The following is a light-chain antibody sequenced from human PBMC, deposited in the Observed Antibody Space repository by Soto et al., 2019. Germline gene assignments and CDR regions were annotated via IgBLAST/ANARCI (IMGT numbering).Light chain of an antibody. CDR1: QSVSSN. J-gene: IGKJ1*01. CDR3: QQYNNWPQT. V-gene: IGKV3-15*01. Sequence: EVVMTQSPATLSVSPGERATLSCRASQSVSSNLAWYQQKPGQAPRLLIYGASTRATGIPARFSGSGSGPEFTLTISSLQSEDFAVYYCQQYNNWPQTFGQGTKVDI. CDR2: GAS.